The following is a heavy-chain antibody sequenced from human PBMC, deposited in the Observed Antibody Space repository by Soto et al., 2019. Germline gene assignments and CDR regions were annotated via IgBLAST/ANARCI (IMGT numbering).Heavy chain of an antibody. D-gene: IGHD2-15*01. CDR1: GFILSNYT. J-gene: IGHJ3*01. V-gene: IGHV3-21*06. Sequence: PGGSLRLSCAGSGFILSNYTMNWVRQAPGKGLEWVSSISGSSTYIYYADSVKGRFTISRDNDKNSLYLQMNSLRVEDPAVYYCSRDRCSGGSCYRTYAFDLWGRGTLVTVSS. CDR2: ISGSSTYI. CDR3: SRDRCSGGSCYRTYAFDL.